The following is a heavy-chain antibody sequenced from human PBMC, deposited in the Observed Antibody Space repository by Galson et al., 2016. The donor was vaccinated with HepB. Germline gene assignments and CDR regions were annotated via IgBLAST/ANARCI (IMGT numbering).Heavy chain of an antibody. Sequence: SLRLSCAASGFTFSSHSMNWVRQAPGKGLEWVSYISSGSSTIYYADSVKGRFTISRDNGKNSLYLQMNSLRVKDTAVYYCARDPYCGGDCNSPRYFDLWGQGTLVTVSS. V-gene: IGHV3-48*04. J-gene: IGHJ5*02. CDR3: ARDPYCGGDCNSPRYFDL. CDR2: ISSGSSTI. D-gene: IGHD2-21*02. CDR1: GFTFSSHS.